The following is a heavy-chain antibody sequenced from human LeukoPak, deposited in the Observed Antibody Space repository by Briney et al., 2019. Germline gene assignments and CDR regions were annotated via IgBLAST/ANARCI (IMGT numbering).Heavy chain of an antibody. Sequence: ASVKVSCKVSGYTLTELSMHWVRQAPGKGLEWMGGFDPEDGETIYAQKFQGRVTMTRDTSTSTVYMELSSLGSEDTAVYYCASPLYDFSPYYYYYGMDVWGQGTTVTVSS. J-gene: IGHJ6*02. V-gene: IGHV1-24*01. CDR3: ASPLYDFSPYYYYYGMDV. CDR2: FDPEDGET. D-gene: IGHD3-3*01. CDR1: GYTLTELS.